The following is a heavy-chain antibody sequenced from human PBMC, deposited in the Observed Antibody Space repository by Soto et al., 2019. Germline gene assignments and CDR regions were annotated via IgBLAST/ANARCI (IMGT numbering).Heavy chain of an antibody. D-gene: IGHD3-22*01. J-gene: IGHJ4*02. CDR1: GFTVSSNY. CDR2: IYSGGST. CDR3: ARGSHSLYYYDSSGNTLDY. V-gene: IGHV3-53*01. Sequence: PGGSLRLSCAASGFTVSSNYMSWVRQAPGKGLEWVSVIYSGGSTYYADSVKGRFTISRDNSKNTLYLQMNSLRAEDTAVYYCARGSHSLYYYDSSGNTLDYWGQGTLVTSPQ.